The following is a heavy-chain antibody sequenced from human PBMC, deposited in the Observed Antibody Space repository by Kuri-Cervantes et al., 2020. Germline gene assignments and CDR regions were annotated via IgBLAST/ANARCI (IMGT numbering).Heavy chain of an antibody. Sequence: GESLKISCAASGFTFSNFGMHWVRQAPGKGLEWVARIKSGSYGETNYAVPVNGRFTISRDDSEKMLFLDMTSLETEDTAVYHCATLPFISGWTYHGFDFWGQGTLVTVSS. D-gene: IGHD6-25*01. CDR3: ATLPFISGWTYHGFDF. CDR1: GFTFSNFG. CDR2: IKSGSYGET. V-gene: IGHV3-15*01. J-gene: IGHJ4*02.